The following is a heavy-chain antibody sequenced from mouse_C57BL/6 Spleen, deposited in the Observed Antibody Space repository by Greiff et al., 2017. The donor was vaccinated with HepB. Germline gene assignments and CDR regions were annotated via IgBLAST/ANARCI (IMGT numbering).Heavy chain of an antibody. CDR1: GFSLTSYG. V-gene: IGHV2-6*01. CDR3: ASGDYDEGWFAY. Sequence: VQLQQSGPGLVAPSQSLSITCTVSGFSLTSYGVDWVRQSPGKGLEWLGVIWGVGSTNYNSALKSRLSISKDNSKSQVFLKMNSLQTDDTAMYYCASGDYDEGWFAYWGQGTLVTVSA. CDR2: IWGVGST. D-gene: IGHD2-4*01. J-gene: IGHJ3*01.